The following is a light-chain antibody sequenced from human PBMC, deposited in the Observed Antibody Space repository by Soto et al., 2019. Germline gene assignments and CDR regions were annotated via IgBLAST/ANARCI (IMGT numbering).Light chain of an antibody. Sequence: QSVLTQPASVSGSPGQSITISCTGTSSDVGGYDYVSWYQQHPGKAPKLMIYEVSNRPSGVSNRFSGSKSGNTASLTISGLQAEDEADYYCSSYTSSNTLYVFATGTKATVL. CDR3: SSYTSSNTLYV. J-gene: IGLJ1*01. V-gene: IGLV2-14*01. CDR1: SSDVGGYDY. CDR2: EVS.